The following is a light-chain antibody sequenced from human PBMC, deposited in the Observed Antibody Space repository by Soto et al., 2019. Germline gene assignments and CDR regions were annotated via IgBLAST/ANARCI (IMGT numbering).Light chain of an antibody. CDR1: QTITITH. Sequence: EIVLTQSPGTLSLFPGERATLSCRASQTITITHCAWYQQKPGQAPRLLIYGVSNRASGFPDRFSGSGSGTDFTLTSSGLEPDDFAVYYCQHYGASPRTFGQGTKVEI. CDR3: QHYGASPRT. J-gene: IGKJ1*01. CDR2: GVS. V-gene: IGKV3-20*01.